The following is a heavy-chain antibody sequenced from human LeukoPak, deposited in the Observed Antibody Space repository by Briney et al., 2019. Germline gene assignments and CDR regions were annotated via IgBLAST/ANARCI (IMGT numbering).Heavy chain of an antibody. CDR3: ATVLLGAFDI. Sequence: RLGVSLRLSCAASGFTFSDYYMSGIRQAPGKGLEWVSYISSSSRYTNYADSVKGRFTICRDNAKNSLYLQMNSLRAEDTAVYYCATVLLGAFDIWGQGTMVTVSS. CDR2: ISSSSRYT. D-gene: IGHD2-21*01. J-gene: IGHJ3*02. CDR1: GFTFSDYY. V-gene: IGHV3-11*06.